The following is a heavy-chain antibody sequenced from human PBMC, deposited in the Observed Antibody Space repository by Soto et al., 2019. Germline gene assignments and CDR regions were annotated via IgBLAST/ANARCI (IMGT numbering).Heavy chain of an antibody. Sequence: SVKVSRKASGGTFSSYAISWVLQAPGQGLEWMGGIIPIFGTANYAQKFQGRVTITADESTSTAYMELSSLRSEDTAVYYCARRGSYSDDAFDIWGQGTMVTVSS. V-gene: IGHV1-69*13. J-gene: IGHJ3*02. CDR3: ARRGSYSDDAFDI. CDR2: IIPIFGTA. CDR1: GGTFSSYA. D-gene: IGHD1-26*01.